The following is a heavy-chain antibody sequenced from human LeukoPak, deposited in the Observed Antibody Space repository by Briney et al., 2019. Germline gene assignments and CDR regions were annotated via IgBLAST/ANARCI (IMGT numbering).Heavy chain of an antibody. J-gene: IGHJ6*04. CDR1: GFTFSNAW. D-gene: IGHD2-2*01. CDR3: TTLGYCSSTSCYDDYYYGMDV. Sequence: GGSLRLSCAASGFTFSNAWMSWVRQAPGKGVEWVGRIKSKTDGGTTDYAAPVKVRFTISRDDSKNTLYLQMNSLKTEDTAVYYCTTLGYCSSTSCYDDYYYGMDVWGKGTTVTVSS. CDR2: IKSKTDGGTT. V-gene: IGHV3-15*01.